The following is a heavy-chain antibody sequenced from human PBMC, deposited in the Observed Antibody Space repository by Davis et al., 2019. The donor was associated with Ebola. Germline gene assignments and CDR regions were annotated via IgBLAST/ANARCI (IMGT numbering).Heavy chain of an antibody. J-gene: IGHJ3*02. CDR1: GFTFSSYW. CDR3: AKDWGSAFDI. CDR2: IKQDGGEK. D-gene: IGHD7-27*01. V-gene: IGHV3-7*01. Sequence: GESLKISCAASGFTFSSYWMSWVRQAPGKGLEWVANIKQDGGEKYYADSVRGRFTISRDNSKNKLYLQMNSLRAEDTAVYYCAKDWGSAFDIWGQGTMVTVSS.